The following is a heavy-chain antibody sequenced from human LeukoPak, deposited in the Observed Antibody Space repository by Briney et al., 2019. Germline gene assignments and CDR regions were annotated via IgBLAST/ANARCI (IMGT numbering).Heavy chain of an antibody. CDR2: VYTSGST. CDR3: ARAPAATGVYFDY. J-gene: IGHJ4*02. CDR1: GVSISNYY. V-gene: IGHV4-4*08. D-gene: IGHD6-25*01. Sequence: SETLSLTCTVSGVSISNYYGSWIRQPPGKGLEWIGYVYTSGSTNYNPSLKSRVTMSVDTSKNQFSLKLSSVTAADTAVYYCARAPAATGVYFDYWGQGTLVTVSS.